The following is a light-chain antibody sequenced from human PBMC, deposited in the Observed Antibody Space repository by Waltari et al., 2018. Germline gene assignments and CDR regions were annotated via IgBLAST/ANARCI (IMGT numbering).Light chain of an antibody. J-gene: IGKJ1*01. CDR3: MQAAQTPLT. CDR1: QGLLNSNGNNY. V-gene: IGKV2-28*01. CDR2: LGS. Sequence: DIVMTQSPLSLPVTPGEPASISCRSSQGLLNSNGNNYLDWYLQRPGQSPQLLIYLGSNRCSGVPDRFSGSGSGTDFTLKISRVEAEDVGVYYCMQAAQTPLTFGQGTKVEIK.